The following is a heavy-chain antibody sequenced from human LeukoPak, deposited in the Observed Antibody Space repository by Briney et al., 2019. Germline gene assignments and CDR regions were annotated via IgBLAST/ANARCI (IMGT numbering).Heavy chain of an antibody. Sequence: GGSLRLSCAASGFTFSNAWMSWVRQAPGKGLEWVGRTKSKTDGGTTDYAAPVKGRFTISRDDSKNTLYLRMNSLKTEDTAVYYCTTDLAVTRNYWGQGTLVTVSS. CDR2: TKSKTDGGTT. V-gene: IGHV3-15*01. D-gene: IGHD4-17*01. CDR1: GFTFSNAW. CDR3: TTDLAVTRNY. J-gene: IGHJ4*02.